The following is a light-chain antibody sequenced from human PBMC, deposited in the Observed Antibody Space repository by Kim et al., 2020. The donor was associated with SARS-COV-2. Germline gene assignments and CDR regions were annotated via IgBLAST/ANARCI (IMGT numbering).Light chain of an antibody. J-gene: IGKJ5*01. CDR3: QHYGSSPPIT. CDR2: GAS. CDR1: QSVSSSY. Sequence: EIVLTQSPGTLSLSPGERATLSCRASQSVSSSYLAWYQQKPGQAPRLLIYGASTRATGVPDRFSGSGSGTDFTLTITRLEPEDFAVYYCQHYGSSPPITFGQGTRLEIK. V-gene: IGKV3-20*01.